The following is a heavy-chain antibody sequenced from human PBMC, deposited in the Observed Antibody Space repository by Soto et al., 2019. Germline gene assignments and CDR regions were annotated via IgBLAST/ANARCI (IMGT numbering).Heavy chain of an antibody. J-gene: IGHJ4*02. D-gene: IGHD1-26*01. CDR3: ARDSGITREYYFDY. CDR1: GGSISSGGYY. CDR2: IYYSGST. V-gene: IGHV4-31*03. Sequence: SETLSLTCTVSGGSISSGGYYWSWIRQHPGKGLEWIGYIYYSGSTYYNPSLKSRVTISVDTSKNQFSLKLSSVTAADTAVYYCARDSGITREYYFDYWGQGTLVTVSS.